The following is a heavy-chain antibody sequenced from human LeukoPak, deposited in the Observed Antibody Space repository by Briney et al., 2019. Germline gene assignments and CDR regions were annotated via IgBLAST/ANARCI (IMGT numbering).Heavy chain of an antibody. V-gene: IGHV3-7*01. CDR3: TSSYYYDSSGYYPDAFDI. Sequence: DSVKGRFTISRDNAKNSLYLQMNSLRAEDTAVYYCTSSYYYDSSGYYPDAFDIWGQGTMVTVSS. D-gene: IGHD3-22*01. J-gene: IGHJ3*02.